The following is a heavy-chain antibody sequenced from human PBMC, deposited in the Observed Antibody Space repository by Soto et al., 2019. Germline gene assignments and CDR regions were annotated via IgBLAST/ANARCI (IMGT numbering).Heavy chain of an antibody. CDR3: ARSTVNPPYYYYYYMDV. D-gene: IGHD4-4*01. J-gene: IGHJ6*03. Sequence: EVQLVESGGGLVQPGGSLRLSCAASGFTVSSNYMSWVRQAPGKGLEWVSVIYSGGSTYYADSVKGRFTISRDNSKNTLYLQMNSLRADDTAVYYCARSTVNPPYYYYYYMDVWGKGTTVTVSS. CDR2: IYSGGST. CDR1: GFTVSSNY. V-gene: IGHV3-66*01.